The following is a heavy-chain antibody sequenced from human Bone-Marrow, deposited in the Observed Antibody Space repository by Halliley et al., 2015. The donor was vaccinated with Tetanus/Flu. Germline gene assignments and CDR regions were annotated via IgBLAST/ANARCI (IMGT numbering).Heavy chain of an antibody. Sequence: TLSLTCTVSGGSISSFYWTWIRQPPGKGLEWIGYMYYSGSTNYNPSLKSRVSISLDTSKSQFSLKLSSVTAADTAVYYCAGGDNYGGDGHSHWFEPWGQGIMVAVSS. J-gene: IGHJ5*02. CDR3: AGGDNYGGDGHSHWFEP. D-gene: IGHD2-21*01. CDR1: GGSISSFY. V-gene: IGHV4-59*08. CDR2: MYYSGST.